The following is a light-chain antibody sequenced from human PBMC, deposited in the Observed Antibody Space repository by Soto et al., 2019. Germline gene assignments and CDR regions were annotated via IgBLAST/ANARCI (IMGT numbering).Light chain of an antibody. Sequence: QSVLTQPPSMSGAPGQRVTISCTGSSSNIGAGYDVHWYQQLPGTAPKLLIYGNSNRPSGVPDRFSGSKSGTSASLAITGLQAEDEADYYCQSYDSSLSGGGVFGGGTKLTVL. J-gene: IGLJ2*01. CDR3: QSYDSSLSGGGV. CDR2: GNS. V-gene: IGLV1-40*01. CDR1: SSNIGAGYD.